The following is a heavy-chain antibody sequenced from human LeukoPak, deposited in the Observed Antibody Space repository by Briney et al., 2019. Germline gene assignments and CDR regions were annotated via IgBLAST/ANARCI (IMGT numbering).Heavy chain of an antibody. D-gene: IGHD3-22*01. CDR2: IYTGGST. CDR3: AKDRYYDSFVDI. J-gene: IGHJ3*02. Sequence: PGGSLRLSCAASGFTVSSNYMSWVRQAPGKGLEWVSVIYTGGSTYYADSVKGRFTISRDNSKNTLYLQMNSPRAEDTAVYYCAKDRYYDSFVDIWGQGTMVTVSS. CDR1: GFTVSSNY. V-gene: IGHV3-53*01.